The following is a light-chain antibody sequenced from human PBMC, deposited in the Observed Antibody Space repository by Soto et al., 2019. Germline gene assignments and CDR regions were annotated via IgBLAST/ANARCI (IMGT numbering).Light chain of an antibody. CDR2: DAS. V-gene: IGKV1-5*01. CDR3: QQYDSEFPT. J-gene: IGKJ1*01. Sequence: DIQMTQWPATLSASVGDRVTITCRAGQSVRSWLAWYQQKPGTAPKLLIFDASRLESGVPSRFSGSASGTEFTLTISSLQPDDFATYYCQQYDSEFPTFGQGTKVDIK. CDR1: QSVRSW.